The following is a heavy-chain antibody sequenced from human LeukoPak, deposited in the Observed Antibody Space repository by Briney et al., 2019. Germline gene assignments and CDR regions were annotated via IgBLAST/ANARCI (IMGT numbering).Heavy chain of an antibody. CDR1: GGTFSSFA. J-gene: IGHJ4*02. Sequence: GASVKVSCKASGGTFSSFALSWVRQAPGQGLEWMGGIIPIFGTATYARKFQGRVTITADESTRTAYMQLSSLRSEDTAVYYCASARLVRYCSSTSCWGSYFDYWGQGTLVTVSS. CDR3: ASARLVRYCSSTSCWGSYFDY. CDR2: IIPIFGTA. V-gene: IGHV1-69*13. D-gene: IGHD2-2*01.